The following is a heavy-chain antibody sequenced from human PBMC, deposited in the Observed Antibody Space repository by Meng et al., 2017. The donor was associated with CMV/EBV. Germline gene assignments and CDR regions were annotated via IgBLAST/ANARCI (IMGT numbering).Heavy chain of an antibody. J-gene: IGHJ3*02. CDR1: GYSFTSYW. V-gene: IGHV5-51*01. CDR2: IYPGDSDT. CDR3: ARREKYYYGSSDAFDI. Sequence: GGSLRLSCKGSGYSFTSYWIGWVRQMPGKGLEWMGIIYPGDSDTRYSPSFQGQVTISADKSISTAYLQWSSLKASDTAMYYCARREKYYYGSSDAFDIWGQGTMVTVSS. D-gene: IGHD3-22*01.